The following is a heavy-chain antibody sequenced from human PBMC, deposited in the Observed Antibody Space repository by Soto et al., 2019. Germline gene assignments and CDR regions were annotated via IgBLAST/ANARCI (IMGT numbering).Heavy chain of an antibody. V-gene: IGHV4-34*01. Sequence: TSETLSLTCAVYGGSFSGYYWSWIRQPPGKGLEWIGEINHSGSTNYNPSLKSRVTISVDTSKNQFSLKLSSVTAADTAVYYCARDKYYDSSGYYYVGFDPWGQGTLVTVSS. CDR2: INHSGST. J-gene: IGHJ5*02. D-gene: IGHD3-22*01. CDR1: GGSFSGYY. CDR3: ARDKYYDSSGYYYVGFDP.